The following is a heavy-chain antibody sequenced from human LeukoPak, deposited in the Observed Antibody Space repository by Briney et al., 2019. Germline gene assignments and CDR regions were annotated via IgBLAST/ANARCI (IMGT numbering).Heavy chain of an antibody. CDR3: ARHPTRRDVYDHLDY. CDR1: GGSISSGNYH. D-gene: IGHD5/OR15-5a*01. Sequence: PSETLSLTCTVSGGSISSGNYHWARMPQPPGKGPEWIGSMFYSGSTYYNPSLKSRVTISVDTSKNQSSLKVTSVTAADTAVYYCARHPTRRDVYDHLDYWGQGTLVTVSS. J-gene: IGHJ4*02. CDR2: MFYSGST. V-gene: IGHV4-39*01.